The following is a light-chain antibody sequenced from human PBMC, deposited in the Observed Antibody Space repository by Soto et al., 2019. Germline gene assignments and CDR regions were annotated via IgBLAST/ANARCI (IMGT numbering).Light chain of an antibody. J-gene: IGKJ1*01. Sequence: DIQMTQSPSTLSASVGDRVTITCRASQSINSWLAWYQQKPGKAPQILIYDASTLKSGVPSRFSASGSGTEFTLIISSLQPDDFATYYCQQYTSYSWTLGQGTKVDIK. CDR2: DAS. CDR3: QQYTSYSWT. V-gene: IGKV1-5*01. CDR1: QSINSW.